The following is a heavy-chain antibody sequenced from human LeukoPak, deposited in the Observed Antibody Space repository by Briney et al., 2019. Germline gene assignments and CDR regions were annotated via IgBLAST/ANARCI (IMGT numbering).Heavy chain of an antibody. Sequence: GGSLRLSCAASGFTFSSYAMSWVRQAPGKGLEWVSVISGSGTDTYYADSVKGRFTISRDNPKKSLYLQMNSLRAEDTAVYYCAKDAPRIQGHGDSLRNWYFDLWGRGTLVTVSS. V-gene: IGHV3-23*01. D-gene: IGHD4-17*01. J-gene: IGHJ2*01. CDR1: GFTFSSYA. CDR3: AKDAPRIQGHGDSLRNWYFDL. CDR2: ISGSGTDT.